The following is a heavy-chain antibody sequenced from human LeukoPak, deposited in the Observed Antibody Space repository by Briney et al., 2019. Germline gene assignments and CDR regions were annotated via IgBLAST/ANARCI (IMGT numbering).Heavy chain of an antibody. CDR1: GFTFSNNV. D-gene: IGHD6-6*01. CDR3: ATRHSSSSGVDY. Sequence: GGSLRLSCAASGFTFSNNVMHWVRQAPGKGLEWVAFIRYDGSNKYYADSVKGRFTISRDNSKNTLYLQMNSLRAEDTGVYHCATRHSSSSGVDYWGQGTLVTVSS. J-gene: IGHJ4*02. CDR2: IRYDGSNK. V-gene: IGHV3-30*02.